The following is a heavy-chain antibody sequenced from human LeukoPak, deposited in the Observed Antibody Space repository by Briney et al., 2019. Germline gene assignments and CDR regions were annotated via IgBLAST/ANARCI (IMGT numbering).Heavy chain of an antibody. D-gene: IGHD3-3*01. CDR3: ARDCGTYYDFWSGYYSYYFDY. V-gene: IGHV4-59*12. CDR1: GGSISSYY. J-gene: IGHJ4*02. CDR2: IYNSGST. Sequence: SETLSLTCTVSGGSISSYYWSWIRQPPGKGLEWVGYIYNSGSTNYNPSLKSRVTISVDTSKNKFSLKLSSVTAADTAVYYCARDCGTYYDFWSGYYSYYFDYWGQGTLVTVSS.